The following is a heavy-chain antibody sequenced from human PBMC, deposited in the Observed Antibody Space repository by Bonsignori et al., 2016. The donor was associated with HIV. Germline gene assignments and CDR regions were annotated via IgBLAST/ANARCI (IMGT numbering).Heavy chain of an antibody. CDR3: ARGLYDSSGYPSGY. D-gene: IGHD3-22*01. CDR2: ISAYDGNT. V-gene: IGHV1-18*01. Sequence: ASVKVSCKTSGYTFTSYGISWVRQAPGQGLEWMGWISAYDGNTNYAQKLQGRVTMTTDTSTSTAYMELRSLRSDDTAVYYCARGLYDSSGYPSGYWGQGTLVTVSS. J-gene: IGHJ4*02. CDR1: GYTFTSYG.